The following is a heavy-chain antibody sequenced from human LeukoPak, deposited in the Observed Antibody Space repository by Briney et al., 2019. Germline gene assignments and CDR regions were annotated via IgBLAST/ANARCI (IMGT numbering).Heavy chain of an antibody. CDR1: GFTFSSYA. Sequence: GGSLRLSCGASGFTFSSYAMSWVRRTPGRGLEWVPGVSPSGGRTIYADSAEGRFTISRDNSNDTVYLQLSSLRAEDSALYYCAKVRGVYCSSPACYYYDAWGQGTPVTVSS. J-gene: IGHJ4*02. V-gene: IGHV3-23*01. CDR2: VSPSGGRT. CDR3: AKVRGVYCSSPACYYYDA. D-gene: IGHD2-2*01.